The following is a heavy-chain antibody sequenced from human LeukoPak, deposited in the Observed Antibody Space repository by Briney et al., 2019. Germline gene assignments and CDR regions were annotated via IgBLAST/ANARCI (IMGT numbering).Heavy chain of an antibody. Sequence: GGSLRLSCAASGFTFSSYAMHWVRQAPGKGLEWVAVISYDGSNKYYADSVKGRFTISRDNSKNTLYLQMNSLRAEDTAVYYCAREMGYCSGGSCYSHTTYYYYYMDVWGKGTTVTVSS. J-gene: IGHJ6*03. D-gene: IGHD2-15*01. CDR2: ISYDGSNK. CDR1: GFTFSSYA. V-gene: IGHV3-30*04. CDR3: AREMGYCSGGSCYSHTTYYYYYMDV.